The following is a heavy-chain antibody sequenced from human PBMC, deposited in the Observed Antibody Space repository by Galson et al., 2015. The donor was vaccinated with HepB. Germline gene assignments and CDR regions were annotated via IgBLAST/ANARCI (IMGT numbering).Heavy chain of an antibody. V-gene: IGHV3-21*01. Sequence: SLRLSCAASGFTFSSYSINWVRQAPGKGLEWVSSISSSSRYIYYADSVQGRFTISRDNAKKSLYLQMNSLRAEDTAVSYCAALGHSSRWYDPLLGYWGQGTLVTVSS. CDR2: ISSSSRYI. CDR3: AALGHSSRWYDPLLGY. D-gene: IGHD6-19*01. CDR1: GFTFSSYS. J-gene: IGHJ1*01.